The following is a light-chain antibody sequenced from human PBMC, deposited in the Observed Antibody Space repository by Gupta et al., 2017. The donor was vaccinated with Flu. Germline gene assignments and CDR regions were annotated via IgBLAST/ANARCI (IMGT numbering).Light chain of an antibody. CDR2: AAS. J-gene: IGKJ3*01. Sequence: PSSLSASVGDRVTITCRESQSISTNLNWYQQISGKAPKVLIFAASSLQGGVPSRFSGSGSGTEFTLTISSLQPEDFATYYCQQSYSTPFTFGPGTKVDIK. CDR1: QSISTN. CDR3: QQSYSTPFT. V-gene: IGKV1-39*01.